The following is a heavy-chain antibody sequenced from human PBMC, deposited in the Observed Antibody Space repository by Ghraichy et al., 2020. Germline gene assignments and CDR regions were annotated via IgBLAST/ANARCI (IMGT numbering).Heavy chain of an antibody. CDR1: GFSFSSYA. Sequence: GGSLRLSCGASGFSFSSYAMTWARQAPGKGLEYVSSISEGDGITYYSDSVEGRFTISRDNSTNTLYLQLDSPRAEDTAVYYCAKGGLGRRPGLDYWGQGTLVTVSS. J-gene: IGHJ4*02. CDR2: ISEGDGIT. CDR3: AKGGLGRRPGLDY. V-gene: IGHV3-23*01.